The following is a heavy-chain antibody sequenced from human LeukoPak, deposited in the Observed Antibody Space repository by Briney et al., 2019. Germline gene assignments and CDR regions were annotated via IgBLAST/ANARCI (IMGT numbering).Heavy chain of an antibody. CDR3: ARAGMTTVTTWAFDI. D-gene: IGHD4-17*01. CDR2: INHSGST. V-gene: IGHV4-34*01. Sequence: SETLSLTCAVYGGSFSGYYWSWIRQPPGKGLEWIGEINHSGSTNYNPSLKSRVTISVDRSKNQFSLKLSSVTAADTAVYYCARAGMTTVTTWAFDIWGQGTMVTVSS. CDR1: GGSFSGYY. J-gene: IGHJ3*02.